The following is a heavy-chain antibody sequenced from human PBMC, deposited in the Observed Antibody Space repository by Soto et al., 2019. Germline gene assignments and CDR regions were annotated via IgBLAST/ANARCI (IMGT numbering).Heavy chain of an antibody. J-gene: IGHJ5*02. D-gene: IGHD3-3*01. V-gene: IGHV1-8*01. Sequence: GASVKVSCKASGYTFTSYDINWVRQATGQGLEWMGWMNPNSGNTGYAQKFQGRVTMTRNTSISTAYMELSSLRSEDTAVYYCARVVLPIWSGYYSGPFDWFDPWGQGTLVTVSS. CDR1: GYTFTSYD. CDR3: ARVVLPIWSGYYSGPFDWFDP. CDR2: MNPNSGNT.